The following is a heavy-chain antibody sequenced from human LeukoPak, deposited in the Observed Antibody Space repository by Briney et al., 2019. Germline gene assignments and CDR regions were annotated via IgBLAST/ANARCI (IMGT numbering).Heavy chain of an antibody. D-gene: IGHD3-10*01. J-gene: IGHJ4*02. CDR1: EFSVGSNY. Sequence: GSLRLSCAASEFSVGSNYMTWVRQAPGKGLEWIGSIYYSGSTYYNPSLKSRVTISVDTSKNQFSLKLSSVTAADTAVYYCASQLGVRGVIITTAIDYWGQGTLVTVSS. CDR2: IYYSGST. V-gene: IGHV4-59*05. CDR3: ASQLGVRGVIITTAIDY.